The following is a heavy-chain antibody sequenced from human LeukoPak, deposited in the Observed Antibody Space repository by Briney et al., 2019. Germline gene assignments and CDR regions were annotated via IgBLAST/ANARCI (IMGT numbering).Heavy chain of an antibody. CDR1: GYSFTNYW. CDR3: ARQLRGSGRYFPFDY. V-gene: IGHV5-51*01. Sequence: GESLKISCKGSGYSFTNYWIGWVRQMPGKGLEWMGIIYPTDSDTRYSPSFQGQVIISADKSISTAYLQWSSLKASDTAMYYCARQLRGSGRYFPFDYWGQGTLVTVSS. CDR2: IYPTDSDT. D-gene: IGHD3-10*01. J-gene: IGHJ4*02.